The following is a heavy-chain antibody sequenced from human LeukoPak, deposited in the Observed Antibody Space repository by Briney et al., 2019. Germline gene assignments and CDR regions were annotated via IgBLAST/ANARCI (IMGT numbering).Heavy chain of an antibody. CDR3: ARGWLINY. CDR1: GYSISSGYY. D-gene: IGHD5-12*01. J-gene: IGHJ4*02. Sequence: SETLSLTCTVSGYSISSGYYWGWIRQPPGKGLEWIGSIYHSGSTYYNPSLKSRVTISVDTSKNQFSLKLSSVTAADTAVYYCARGWLINYWGQGTLVTVSS. V-gene: IGHV4-38-2*02. CDR2: IYHSGST.